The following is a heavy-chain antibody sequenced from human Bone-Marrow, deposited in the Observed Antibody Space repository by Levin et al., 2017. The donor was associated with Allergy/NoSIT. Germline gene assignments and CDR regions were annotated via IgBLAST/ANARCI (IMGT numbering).Heavy chain of an antibody. J-gene: IGHJ4*02. CDR3: ARSVLDGDPYHIDS. Sequence: ASVKVSCKASGYIFTYRFLHWIRQAPGQAPEWMGWITIYNGDTYYSQRFRDRVTITRHNSLHTVYMDMRSLRSEDTAIYYCARSVLDGDPYHIDSWGQGTLVTVSS. CDR1: GYIFTYRF. D-gene: IGHD2-21*02. CDR2: ITIYNGDT. V-gene: IGHV1-45*02.